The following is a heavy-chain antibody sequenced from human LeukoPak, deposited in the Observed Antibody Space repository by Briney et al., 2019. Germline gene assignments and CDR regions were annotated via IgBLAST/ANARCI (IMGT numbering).Heavy chain of an antibody. V-gene: IGHV1-2*02. CDR3: ARRYTDSSEGFDY. J-gene: IGHJ4*02. D-gene: IGHD6-6*01. Sequence: ASVKVSRKASGYTFTSYGISWVRQAPGQGLEWMGWINPNSGGTNYAGKFQGRVTMTSDTSISTAYMDLSRLRSDDTAVYYCARRYTDSSEGFDYWGQGTLVTVSS. CDR2: INPNSGGT. CDR1: GYTFTSYG.